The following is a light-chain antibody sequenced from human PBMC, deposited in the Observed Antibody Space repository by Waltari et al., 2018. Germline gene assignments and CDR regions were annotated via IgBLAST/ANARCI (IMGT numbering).Light chain of an antibody. Sequence: YGRTQAPSVSGDPGKTGRGTVGGEKIGRKSGRRYQQKPGQAPVLVMFYDTDRPSEIPERFSGSNSGNTATLTISWVEAGDEADYHCQVWDDVTDSGVFGGGTKLTVL. CDR1: KIGRKS. V-gene: IGLV3-21*04. CDR2: YDT. CDR3: QVWDDVTDSGV. J-gene: IGLJ3*02.